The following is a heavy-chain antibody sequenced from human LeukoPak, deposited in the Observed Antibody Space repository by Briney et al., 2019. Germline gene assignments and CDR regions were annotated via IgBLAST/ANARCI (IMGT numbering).Heavy chain of an antibody. CDR3: ARRPYDFWSGLNNYFDY. CDR2: ISSSSSII. J-gene: IGHJ4*02. V-gene: IGHV3-48*01. Sequence: GGPLRLSCAASGFTFSSYSMNWVRQAPGKGLEWVSYISSSSSIICYADSVKGRFTISRDNAKNSLYLQMNSLRAEDTAVYYCARRPYDFWSGLNNYFDYWGQGTLVTVSS. CDR1: GFTFSSYS. D-gene: IGHD3-3*01.